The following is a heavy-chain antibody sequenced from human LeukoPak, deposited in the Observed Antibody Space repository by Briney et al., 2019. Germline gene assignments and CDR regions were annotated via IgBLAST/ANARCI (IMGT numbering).Heavy chain of an antibody. D-gene: IGHD3-22*01. V-gene: IGHV1-2*02. CDR1: VYTFTGYY. J-gene: IGHJ6*03. CDR3: AREGAYDSSGYAGEYYYYYYMDV. CDR2: INTNSGGT. Sequence: ASVKVSCKASVYTFTGYYMHWVRLAPGQGLAWVWWINTNSGGTNYAQKFQGRVTMTRDTSISTAYMELSRLRSDDTAVYYCAREGAYDSSGYAGEYYYYYYMDVWGKGTTVTVSS.